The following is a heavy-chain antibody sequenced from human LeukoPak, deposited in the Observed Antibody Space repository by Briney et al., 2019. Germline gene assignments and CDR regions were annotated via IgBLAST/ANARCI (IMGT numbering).Heavy chain of an antibody. Sequence: GGSLRLSCAASGFTFSSYAMSWVRQAPGKGLEWVSAIRVSGGSTYYTDSVKGRFTISRDNSKNTLYLQMDSLRAEDTAVYYCAKDPTYYDSSGYYDYWGRGTLVTVS. V-gene: IGHV3-23*01. CDR1: GFTFSSYA. CDR2: IRVSGGST. J-gene: IGHJ4*02. D-gene: IGHD3-22*01. CDR3: AKDPTYYDSSGYYDY.